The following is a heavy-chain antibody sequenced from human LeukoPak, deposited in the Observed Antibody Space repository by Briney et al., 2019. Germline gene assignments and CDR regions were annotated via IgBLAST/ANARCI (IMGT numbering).Heavy chain of an antibody. V-gene: IGHV3-15*01. CDR3: STDRAGLGYSGYDVFDY. Sequence: PGGSLRLSCVGSGITFSNTWMSWVRQAPGKGLEWVGRIKSKTDGGTADYAPSVKGRFTISRDDSKNTLYLQVNSLITEDTAVYYCSTDRAGLGYSGYDVFDYWGQGTLVTVSS. D-gene: IGHD5-12*01. J-gene: IGHJ4*02. CDR2: IKSKTDGGTA. CDR1: GITFSNTW.